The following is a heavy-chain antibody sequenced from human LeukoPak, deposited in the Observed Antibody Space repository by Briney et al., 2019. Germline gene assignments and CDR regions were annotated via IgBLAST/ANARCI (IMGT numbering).Heavy chain of an antibody. CDR3: ARDHYYGSGFYYYYYMDV. CDR2: ISAYNGNT. V-gene: IGHV1-18*01. Sequence: ASVKVSCKASGYTFTSYGISWVRQAPGQGLEWMGWISAYNGNTNYAQKLQGRVTMTTDTSTSTAYMELRSLRSDDTAVYYCARDHYYGSGFYYYYYMDVWGKGTTVTVSS. D-gene: IGHD3-10*01. CDR1: GYTFTSYG. J-gene: IGHJ6*03.